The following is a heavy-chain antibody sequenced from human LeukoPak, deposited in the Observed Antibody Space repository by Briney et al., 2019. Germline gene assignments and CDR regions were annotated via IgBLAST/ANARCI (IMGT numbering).Heavy chain of an antibody. D-gene: IGHD6-13*01. CDR2: IYYSGST. CDR1: GGSISSYY. CDR3: ARDVAAAGTHFDY. J-gene: IGHJ4*02. V-gene: IGHV4-59*01. Sequence: TSETLSLTCTVSGGSISSYYWSWIRQPPGKGPEWIGYIYYSGSTNYNPSLKSRVTISVDTSKNQFSLKLSSVTAADTAVYYCARDVAAAGTHFDYWGQGTLVTVSS.